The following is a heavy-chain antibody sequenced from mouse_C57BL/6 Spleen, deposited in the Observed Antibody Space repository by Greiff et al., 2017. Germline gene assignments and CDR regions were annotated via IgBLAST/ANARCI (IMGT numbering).Heavy chain of an antibody. V-gene: IGHV1-64*01. CDR3: AGGDDGSRCFAY. D-gene: IGHD1-1*01. J-gene: IGHJ3*01. CDR1: GYTFTSYW. Sequence: VQLQQPGAELVKPGASVKLSCKASGYTFTSYWMHWVKQRPGQGLEWIGMIHPNSGSTNYNEKFKSKATLTVDKSSSTAYMQLSSLTSEDSAVCDWAGGDDGSRCFAYWGQGTLGTVSA. CDR2: IHPNSGST.